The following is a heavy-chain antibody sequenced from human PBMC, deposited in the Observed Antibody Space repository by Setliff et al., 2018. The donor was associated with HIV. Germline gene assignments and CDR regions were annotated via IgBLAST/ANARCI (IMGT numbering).Heavy chain of an antibody. V-gene: IGHV3-74*01. D-gene: IGHD2-15*01. CDR1: GFTFTNYY. CDR2: ISRDGDNS. J-gene: IGHJ6*03. Sequence: GESLKISCAASGFTFTNYYMHWVRQVPGKGLVWVSLISRDGDNSHYADSVKGRFTISRDNAKNTLYLQMNSLRVEDTAVYYCARCPRYCSGSGCDPQYSHMDVWGQGTTVTVS. CDR3: ARCPRYCSGSGCDPQYSHMDV.